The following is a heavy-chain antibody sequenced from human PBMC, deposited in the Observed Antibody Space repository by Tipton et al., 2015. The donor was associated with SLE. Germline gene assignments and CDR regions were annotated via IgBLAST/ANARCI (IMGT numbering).Heavy chain of an antibody. CDR3: ARAGKSSSWYYPGAFDI. V-gene: IGHV4-39*07. D-gene: IGHD6-13*01. CDR1: GGSISSSSYY. CDR2: IYYSGST. Sequence: TLSLTCIVSGGSISSSSYYWGWIRQPPGKGLEWIGSIYYSGSTYYNPSLKSRVTISVDTSKNQFSLKLSSVTAADTAVYYCARAGKSSSWYYPGAFDIWGQGTMVTVSS. J-gene: IGHJ3*02.